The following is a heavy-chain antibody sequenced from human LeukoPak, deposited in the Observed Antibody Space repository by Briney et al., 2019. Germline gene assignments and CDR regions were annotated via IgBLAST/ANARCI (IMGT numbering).Heavy chain of an antibody. D-gene: IGHD2-8*01. CDR2: INHSGST. Sequence: PSETLSLTCAVYGGSFSGYYWSWIRQPPGKGLEWIGEINHSGSTNYNPSLKSRVTISVDTSKNQFSLKLSSVTAADTAVYYCARDVLGGFDYWGQGTLVTVPS. J-gene: IGHJ4*02. CDR1: GGSFSGYY. V-gene: IGHV4-34*01. CDR3: ARDVLGGFDY.